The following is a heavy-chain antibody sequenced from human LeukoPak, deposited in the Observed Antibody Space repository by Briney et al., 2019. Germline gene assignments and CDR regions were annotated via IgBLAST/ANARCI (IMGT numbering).Heavy chain of an antibody. Sequence: ASVKVSCKASGYTFTGYYMHWVRQAPGQGLEWMGWINPNSGGTNYAQKFQGWVTMTRDTSISTAYMELSRLRSDDAAVYYCARAGGPGTYYYYGMDVWGQGTTVTVSS. J-gene: IGHJ6*02. CDR1: GYTFTGYY. V-gene: IGHV1-2*04. CDR3: ARAGGPGTYYYYGMDV. D-gene: IGHD1-26*01. CDR2: INPNSGGT.